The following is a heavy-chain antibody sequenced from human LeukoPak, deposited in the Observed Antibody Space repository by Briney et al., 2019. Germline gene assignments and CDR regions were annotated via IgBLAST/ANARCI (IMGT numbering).Heavy chain of an antibody. V-gene: IGHV4-59*08. CDR2: IYYSGST. CDR3: ARQTVRGSEIDY. Sequence: SETLSLTCTVSGGSISSYYWSWIRQPPGKGLEWIGYIYYSGSTNYNPSLKSRVTISVDTSKNQFSLKLSSVTAADTAVYYCARQTVRGSEIDYWGQGTLVTVSS. D-gene: IGHD3-10*01. CDR1: GGSISSYY. J-gene: IGHJ4*02.